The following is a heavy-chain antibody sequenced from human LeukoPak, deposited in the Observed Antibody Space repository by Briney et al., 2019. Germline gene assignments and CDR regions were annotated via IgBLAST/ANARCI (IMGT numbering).Heavy chain of an antibody. CDR2: THYNGNT. V-gene: IGHV4-39*07. J-gene: IGHJ4*02. Sequence: SETLSLTCTVSGGSISSSTYCWGWIRQPPGKGLEWIGNTHYNGNTYYNPSLKSRVTISVDTSKNQFSLKLSSVTAADTAVYYCARGFYNWNDVDYWGQGTLVTVSS. CDR3: ARGFYNWNDVDY. CDR1: GGSISSSTYC. D-gene: IGHD1-20*01.